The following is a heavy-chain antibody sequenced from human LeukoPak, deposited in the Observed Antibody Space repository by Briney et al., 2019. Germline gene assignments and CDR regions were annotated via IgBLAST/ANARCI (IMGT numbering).Heavy chain of an antibody. CDR2: IYTSGST. V-gene: IGHV4-4*07. CDR1: GASINSYY. D-gene: IGHD6-13*01. J-gene: IGHJ4*02. Sequence: SETLSLTCTVSGASINSYYWSWIRQPAGKGLEWIGRIYTSGSTDYNPSLKSRVTMSVDTSKNQFSLKLTSVTAADTAVYYCARAQSSSWYIDCWGQGTLVTVSS. CDR3: ARAQSSSWYIDC.